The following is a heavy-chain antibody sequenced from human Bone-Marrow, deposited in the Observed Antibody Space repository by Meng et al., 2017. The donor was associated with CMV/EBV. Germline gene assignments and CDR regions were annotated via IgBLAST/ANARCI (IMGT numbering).Heavy chain of an antibody. J-gene: IGHJ6*02. CDR1: GGSISSSSYY. CDR2: IYYSGST. CDR3: ARGIEDIVVVPAANYYYYYGMDV. Sequence: SETLSLTCTVSGGSISSSSYYWGWIRQPPGKGLEWIGSIYYSGSTYYNPSLKSRVTISVDTSKNQFSLKLSSVTAADTAVYYCARGIEDIVVVPAANYYYYYGMDVWGQRTTVAVS. D-gene: IGHD2-2*01. V-gene: IGHV4-39*07.